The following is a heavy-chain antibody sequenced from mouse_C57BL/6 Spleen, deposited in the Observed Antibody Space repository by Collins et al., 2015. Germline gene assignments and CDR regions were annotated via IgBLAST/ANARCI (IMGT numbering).Heavy chain of an antibody. CDR1: GYTFTSYW. V-gene: IGHV1-52*01. CDR2: IDPSDSET. D-gene: IGHD3-2*02. CDR3: ARGTQATFMDY. Sequence: QVQLRQPGAELVRPGSSVKLSCKASGYTFTSYWMHWVKQRPIQGLEWIGNIDPSDSETHYNQKFKDKATLTVDKSSSTAYMQLSSLTSEDSAVYYCARGTQATFMDYWGQGTSVTVSS. J-gene: IGHJ4*01.